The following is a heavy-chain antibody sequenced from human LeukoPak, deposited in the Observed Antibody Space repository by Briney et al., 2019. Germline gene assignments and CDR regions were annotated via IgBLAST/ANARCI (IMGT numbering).Heavy chain of an antibody. CDR2: ISGSGGST. CDR3: AKDKRREVFDY. V-gene: IGHV3-23*01. Sequence: GGSLRLSRAASGFTFSSYAMSWVRQAPGKGLEWVSAISGSGGSTYYADSVKGRFTISRDNSKSTLYLQMNSLRAEDTAVYYCAKDKRREVFDYWGQGTLVTVSS. J-gene: IGHJ4*02. D-gene: IGHD1-26*01. CDR1: GFTFSSYA.